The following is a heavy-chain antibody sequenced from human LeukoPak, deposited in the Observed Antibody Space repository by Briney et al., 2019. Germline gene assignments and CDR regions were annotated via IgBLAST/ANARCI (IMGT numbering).Heavy chain of an antibody. CDR2: ISAYNGNT. V-gene: IGHV1-18*01. CDR3: AREHTDYYDSSGYYY. J-gene: IGHJ4*02. Sequence: GASVTVSCKASGYTFTSYGISWVRQAPGQGLEWMGWISAYNGNTNYAQKLQGRVTMTTDTSTSTAYMELRSLRSDDTAVYYCAREHTDYYDSSGYYYWGQGTLVTVSS. D-gene: IGHD3-22*01. CDR1: GYTFTSYG.